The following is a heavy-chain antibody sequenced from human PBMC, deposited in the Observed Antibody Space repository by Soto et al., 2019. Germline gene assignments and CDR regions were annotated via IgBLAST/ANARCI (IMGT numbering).Heavy chain of an antibody. J-gene: IGHJ6*02. CDR1: GFTFSGYA. CDR3: AKSNQIFVVLIDYFYYGMDV. CDR2: ISGSGDTT. D-gene: IGHD3-3*01. Sequence: QLLESGGDLVQPGGSLRLSCVASGFTFSGYAMSWVRQAPGKGLEWVSTISGSGDTTHYADSVKGRFAISRDNSRNTVFLQMNSLGAEDTAIYYCAKSNQIFVVLIDYFYYGMDVWGHGTTVTVSS. V-gene: IGHV3-23*01.